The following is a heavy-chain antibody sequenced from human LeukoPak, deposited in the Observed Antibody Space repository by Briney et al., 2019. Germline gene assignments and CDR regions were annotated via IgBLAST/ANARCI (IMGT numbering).Heavy chain of an antibody. CDR3: ARDYSGIAAAGTLEGMDV. CDR1: GGSFSDYF. Sequence: SETLSLTCAVYGGSFSDYFWNWIRQTPGKGLEWIGEINHGGGTNYNPSLKSRATISVDTSKKQFSLNLTSVTAADTAVYYCARDYSGIAAAGTLEGMDVWGQGTTVTVS. D-gene: IGHD6-13*01. J-gene: IGHJ6*02. CDR2: INHGGGT. V-gene: IGHV4-34*01.